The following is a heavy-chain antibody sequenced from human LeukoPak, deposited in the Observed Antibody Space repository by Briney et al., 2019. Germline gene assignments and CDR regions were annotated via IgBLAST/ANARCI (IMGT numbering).Heavy chain of an antibody. CDR3: TRVVSVAWSERRPGYYYMDV. CDR2: ISSSGSYI. V-gene: IGHV3-21*01. CDR1: RFTFSSYS. J-gene: IGHJ6*03. Sequence: GGSLRLSCAASRFTFSSYSMNWVRQAPGKGLEWVSSISSSGSYIYYAGSVKGRFTISRDNAKNSLYLQMNSLRAEDTAVYYCTRVVSVAWSERRPGYYYMDVWGTGTTVTVSS. D-gene: IGHD1-1*01.